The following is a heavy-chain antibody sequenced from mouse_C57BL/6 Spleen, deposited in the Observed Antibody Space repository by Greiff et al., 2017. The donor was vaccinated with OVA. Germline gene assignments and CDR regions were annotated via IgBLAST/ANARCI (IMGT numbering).Heavy chain of an antibody. CDR1: GYTFTDYE. CDR2: IDPETGGT. Sequence: VQLQQSGAELVRPGASVTLSCKASGYTFTDYEMHWVKQTPVHGLEWIGAIDPETGGTAYNQKFKGKAILTADKSSSTAYMELRSLTSEDSAVYYCTRGEDAAVVSTFDYWGQGTTLTVSS. V-gene: IGHV1-15*01. CDR3: TRGEDAAVVSTFDY. J-gene: IGHJ2*01. D-gene: IGHD1-1*01.